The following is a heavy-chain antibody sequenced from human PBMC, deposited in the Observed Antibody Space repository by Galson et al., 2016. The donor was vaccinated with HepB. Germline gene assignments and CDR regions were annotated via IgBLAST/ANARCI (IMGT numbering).Heavy chain of an antibody. CDR3: ARDTRPYSNLRHGMDV. V-gene: IGHV3-30-3*01. Sequence: SLRLSCAASGFTFSSYAMHWVRQAPGKGLEWVAVISNDGINKYYADSVKGRFTISRDNSKNTLYLQMNSLRAEDTAVYYCARDTRPYSNLRHGMDVWGQGTTVTVSS. J-gene: IGHJ6*02. CDR1: GFTFSSYA. CDR2: ISNDGINK. D-gene: IGHD4-11*01.